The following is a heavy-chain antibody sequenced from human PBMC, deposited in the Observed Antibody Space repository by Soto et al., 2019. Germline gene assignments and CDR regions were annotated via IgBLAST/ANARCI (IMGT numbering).Heavy chain of an antibody. Sequence: GSLRLSCAASGFTFSSSAISWVRQAPGKGLEWVSAVSANGQGIYYADSVRGRFTISRDNSKNTVFLHMDSLSAEDTAVYYCAKDRHYPRDYFHYWGPGTLVTVSS. D-gene: IGHD3-10*01. J-gene: IGHJ4*02. CDR2: VSANGQGI. CDR3: AKDRHYPRDYFHY. V-gene: IGHV3-23*01. CDR1: GFTFSSSA.